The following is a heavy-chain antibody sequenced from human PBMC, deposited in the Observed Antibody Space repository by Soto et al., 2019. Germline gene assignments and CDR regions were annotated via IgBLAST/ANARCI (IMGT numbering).Heavy chain of an antibody. CDR1: GFTFSSYS. Sequence: LRLSCSASGFTFSSYSMNWVRQAPGKGLEWVSSIGTSSSYIYYADSVKGRFTISRDNAKNSLYLQMNSLRVEDMAVYYCARAPLRYFDWLLSPFDYWGQGPLVTVPS. CDR2: IGTSSSYI. CDR3: ARAPLRYFDWLLSPFDY. J-gene: IGHJ4*02. D-gene: IGHD3-9*01. V-gene: IGHV3-21*01.